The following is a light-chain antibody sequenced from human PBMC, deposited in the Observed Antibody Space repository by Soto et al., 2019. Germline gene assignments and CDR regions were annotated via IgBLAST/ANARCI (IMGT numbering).Light chain of an antibody. Sequence: DVVMTQSPLSLPVTLGQPASISCRSSQSLVYSDGNTYLNWFQQRPGQSPRRLICEVSNRDSGVPDRLSGSGSGTDFTLKISRVEAEDVEVCYSMEGTHWPVGPGTKVDIK. CDR1: QSLVYSDGNTY. CDR3: MEGTHWP. CDR2: EVS. J-gene: IGKJ3*01. V-gene: IGKV2-30*01.